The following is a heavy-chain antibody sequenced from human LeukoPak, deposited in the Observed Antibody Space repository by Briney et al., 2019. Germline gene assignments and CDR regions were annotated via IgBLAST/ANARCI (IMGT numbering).Heavy chain of an antibody. CDR1: GGSISSYY. Sequence: SETLSLTCTVSGGSISSYYWNWIRQPAGKGLEWIGRIHTSGSTNYNPSLKSRVTMSVDTSKNKFSLKLSSVTAADTAVYYCARVICSGGSCRFDYWGQGTLVTVSS. CDR3: ARVICSGGSCRFDY. V-gene: IGHV4-4*07. CDR2: IHTSGST. D-gene: IGHD2-15*01. J-gene: IGHJ4*02.